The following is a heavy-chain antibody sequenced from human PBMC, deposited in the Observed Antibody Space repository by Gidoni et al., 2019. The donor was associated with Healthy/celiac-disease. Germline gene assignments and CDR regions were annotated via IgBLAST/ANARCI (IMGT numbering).Heavy chain of an antibody. CDR2: IYHSGRT. V-gene: IGHV4-4*02. CDR1: GGPISSSNW. CDR3: ARDWSRTSRGRETYYYGMDV. D-gene: IGHD1-26*01. J-gene: IGHJ6*02. Sequence: QVQLQESGPGLVKPSGTLSLTCAVPGGPISSSNWWSWVRQPPGKGLEWIGEIYHSGRTNYNPSLKSRVTISVDKSKNQFSLKLSSVTAADTAVYYCARDWSRTSRGRETYYYGMDVWGQGTTVTVSS.